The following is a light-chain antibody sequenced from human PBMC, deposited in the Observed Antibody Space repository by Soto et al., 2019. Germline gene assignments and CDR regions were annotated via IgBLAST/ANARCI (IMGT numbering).Light chain of an antibody. Sequence: DIVMTQSPDSLAVSLGERATINCKSSQSVFYSSNNKNYLAWYQQKPGQPPKLLIYWASTRESGVPDRFSGSGSGTDFTLTRSSLQAEDVAVYYCQQYYRPWTFGQGTKVEIK. CDR2: WAS. CDR3: QQYYRPWT. J-gene: IGKJ1*01. CDR1: QSVFYSSNNKNY. V-gene: IGKV4-1*01.